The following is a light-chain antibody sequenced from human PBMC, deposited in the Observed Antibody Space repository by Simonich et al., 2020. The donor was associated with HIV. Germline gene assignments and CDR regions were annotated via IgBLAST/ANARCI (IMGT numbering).Light chain of an antibody. CDR3: QQYNKWPPWT. CDR1: QSVRSN. Sequence: IVMTQSPATLSVSPGERATLSCRASQSVRSNLAWYQQKPGQSPRLLIYGASTRANGIPARFSGSGSGTEFTLTISRLQSEDFAVYYCQQYNKWPPWTFGQGTKVEI. V-gene: IGKV3-15*01. J-gene: IGKJ1*01. CDR2: GAS.